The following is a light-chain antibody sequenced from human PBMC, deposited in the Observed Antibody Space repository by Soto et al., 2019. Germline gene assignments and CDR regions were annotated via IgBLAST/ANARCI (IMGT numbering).Light chain of an antibody. V-gene: IGKV1-5*03. Sequence: DIQMTQSPSTLSASVGDRVTITCRASQSISNWLAWYQRKPGKAPKLLIYKASSLESGVPSRFSGSGSGTEFTLTISSLQPDDFAIYYCQQYNSYSWTFGQGTKVEIK. CDR2: KAS. CDR1: QSISNW. J-gene: IGKJ1*01. CDR3: QQYNSYSWT.